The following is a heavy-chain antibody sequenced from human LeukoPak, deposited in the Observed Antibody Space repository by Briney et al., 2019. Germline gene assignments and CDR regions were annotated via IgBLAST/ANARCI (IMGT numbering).Heavy chain of an antibody. CDR1: GGSISSGGYY. CDR3: ARAPQVWFGELLPPGRRGAFGI. D-gene: IGHD3-10*01. J-gene: IGHJ3*02. V-gene: IGHV4-31*03. CDR2: IYYSGST. Sequence: SETLSLTCTVSGGSISSGGYYWSWIRQHPGKGLEWIGYIYYSGSTYYNPSLKSRVTISVDTSKNQFSLKLSSVTAADTAVYYCARAPQVWFGELLPPGRRGAFGIWGQGTMVTVSS.